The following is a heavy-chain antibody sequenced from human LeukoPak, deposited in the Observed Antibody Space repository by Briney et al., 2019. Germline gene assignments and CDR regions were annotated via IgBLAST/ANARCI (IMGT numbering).Heavy chain of an antibody. D-gene: IGHD3-10*01. J-gene: IGHJ5*02. CDR3: ARASITMVRGVKGNWFDP. CDR1: GGSISSGGYY. CDR2: IYYSGST. Sequence: SSETLSLTCTVSGGSISSGGYYWSWIRQHPGKGLEWIGYIYYSGSTYYNPSLKSRVTISVDTSKNQFSLKLSSVTAADTAVYYCARASITMVRGVKGNWFDPWGQGALVTVSS. V-gene: IGHV4-31*03.